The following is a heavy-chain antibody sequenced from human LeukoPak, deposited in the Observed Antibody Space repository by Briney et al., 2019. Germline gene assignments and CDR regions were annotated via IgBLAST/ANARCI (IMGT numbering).Heavy chain of an antibody. CDR1: GYTFTSYG. D-gene: IGHD1-26*01. CDR3: ARARAQVGATDFQH. V-gene: IGHV1-46*01. CDR2: INPSGGST. Sequence: ASVKVSCKASGYTFTSYGISWVRQAPGQGLEWMGIINPSGGSTSYAQKFQGRVTMTRDMSTSTVYMELSSLRSEDTAVYYCARARAQVGATDFQHWGQGTLVTVSS. J-gene: IGHJ1*01.